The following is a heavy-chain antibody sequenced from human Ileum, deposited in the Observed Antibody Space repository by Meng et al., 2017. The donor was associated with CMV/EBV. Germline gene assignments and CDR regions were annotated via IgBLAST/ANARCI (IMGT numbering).Heavy chain of an antibody. CDR2: IYCGDSDT. Sequence: GESLKISCTGSGYSFSTYWIGWVRQMPGKGLEWMGIIYCGDSDTRYSPSFQGQVTISADKSTSTAYLQWNSLKASDTAMYYCARRPVVVTTGDTFDIWGQGTMVTVSS. D-gene: IGHD3-22*01. CDR3: ARRPVVVTTGDTFDI. CDR1: GYSFSTYW. J-gene: IGHJ3*02. V-gene: IGHV5-51*01.